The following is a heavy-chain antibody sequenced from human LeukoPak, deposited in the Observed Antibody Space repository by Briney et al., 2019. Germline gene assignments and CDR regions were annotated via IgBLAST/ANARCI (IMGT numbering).Heavy chain of an antibody. CDR2: VNLAGST. V-gene: IGHV4-34*01. Sequence: SETLSLTCAVYGGSFSGYYWSWIRQPPGKGLEWIGDVNLAGSTNYTPSLKSRVTISVDTSKSQVSLKLSSVTAADTAVYYCARERRLWSGGYYGLDVWGQGTTVTVSS. J-gene: IGHJ6*02. D-gene: IGHD3-3*01. CDR1: GGSFSGYY. CDR3: ARERRLWSGGYYGLDV.